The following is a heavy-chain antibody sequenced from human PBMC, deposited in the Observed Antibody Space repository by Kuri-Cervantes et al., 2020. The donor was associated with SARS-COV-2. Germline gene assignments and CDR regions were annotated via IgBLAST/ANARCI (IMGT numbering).Heavy chain of an antibody. D-gene: IGHD4-11*01. CDR2: IYYSGST. Sequence: SETLSLTCTVSGGSISSSSYYWGWIRQPPGKGLEWIGSIYYSGSTYYNPSLKSRVTISVDTSKNQFSLKLSSVTAADTAVYYCASPRYKSNYDYYYYYGMDVWGQGTMVTVSS. V-gene: IGHV4-39*01. CDR3: ASPRYKSNYDYYYYYGMDV. CDR1: GGSISSSSYY. J-gene: IGHJ6*02.